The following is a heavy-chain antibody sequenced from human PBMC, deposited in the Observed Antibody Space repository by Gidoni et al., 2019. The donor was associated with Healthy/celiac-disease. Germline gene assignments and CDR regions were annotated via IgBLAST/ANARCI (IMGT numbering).Heavy chain of an antibody. D-gene: IGHD6-19*01. CDR3: ARTLAGYSSVSNWFDP. CDR2: IDPSDSYT. CDR1: GYSFTSYW. V-gene: IGHV5-10-1*03. J-gene: IGHJ5*02. Sequence: EVQLVQSGAEVKQPGESLRISCKGSGYSFTSYWISWVRQMPGKGLEWMGRIDPSDSYTNYSPSFQGHVTISADKSISTAYLQWSSLKASDTAMYYCARTLAGYSSVSNWFDPWGQGTLVTVSS.